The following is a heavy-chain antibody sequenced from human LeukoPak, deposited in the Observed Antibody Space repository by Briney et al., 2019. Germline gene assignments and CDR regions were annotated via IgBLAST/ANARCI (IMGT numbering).Heavy chain of an antibody. CDR1: GFTFSSYV. CDR3: ARESKGKSSSFDS. D-gene: IGHD5/OR15-5a*01. CDR2: IEQDGSEK. J-gene: IGHJ4*02. V-gene: IGHV3-7*01. Sequence: GGSLRLSCADSGFTFSSYVMSWVRQAPGEGLEWVANIEQDGSEKYDVDSVRGRFTISRDNAKNSLYLQMNSLRAEDTAVYYCARESKGKSSSFDSWGQGTRVTVSS.